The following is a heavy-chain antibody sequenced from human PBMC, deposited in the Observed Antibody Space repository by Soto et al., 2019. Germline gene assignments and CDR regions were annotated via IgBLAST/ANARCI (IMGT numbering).Heavy chain of an antibody. CDR2: INPSGGST. V-gene: IGHV1-46*03. D-gene: IGHD6-13*01. CDR3: ARDGPGSAAGTGYFDY. J-gene: IGHJ4*02. Sequence: QVQLVQSGAEVKNPGASGKVSCRPSEYTFTSYNMHWVRQPPGQGLEWMGIINPSGGSTSYAQKFQGRVTMTRDTSTSTVYMELSSLRSEDTAVYYCARDGPGSAAGTGYFDYWGQGTLVTVSS. CDR1: EYTFTSYN.